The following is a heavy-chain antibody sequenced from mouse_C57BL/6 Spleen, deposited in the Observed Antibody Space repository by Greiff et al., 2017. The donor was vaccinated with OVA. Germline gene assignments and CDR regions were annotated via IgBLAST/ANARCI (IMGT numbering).Heavy chain of an antibody. J-gene: IGHJ4*01. V-gene: IGHV4-1*01. Sequence: AAGGVDFSRYWMSWVRRAPGKGLEWIGEINPDSSTINYAPSLKDKFIISRDNAKNTLYLQMSKVRSEDTALYYCARDGYPYAMDYWGQGTSVTVSS. D-gene: IGHD2-3*01. CDR3: ARDGYPYAMDY. CDR1: GVDFSRYW. CDR2: INPDSSTI.